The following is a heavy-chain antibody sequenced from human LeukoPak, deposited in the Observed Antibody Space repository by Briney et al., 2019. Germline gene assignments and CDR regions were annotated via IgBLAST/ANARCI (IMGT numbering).Heavy chain of an antibody. D-gene: IGHD2-2*01. Sequence: GGSLRLSCVASAFSFSSYTMSWVRQAPGKGLEWVSSIGGSGVDTYYADSVRGRFTISRDNSKNMVYLQMNSLRAEDTAVYYCAKVRDIVVVPDLDPWGQGTLVTVSS. CDR2: IGGSGVDT. CDR1: AFSFSSYT. J-gene: IGHJ5*02. V-gene: IGHV3-23*01. CDR3: AKVRDIVVVPDLDP.